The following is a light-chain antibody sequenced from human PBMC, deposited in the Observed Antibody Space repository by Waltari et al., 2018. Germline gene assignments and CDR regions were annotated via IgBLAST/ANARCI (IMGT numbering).Light chain of an antibody. Sequence: QSVLTQPPSVSGAPGQRVTISCTGNNSNIGAGFDVHWYQQLPGTAPKLLIYVTNNRPSGVPDRFSGSKSGTSASLAITGLQAEDEADYYCQSYDSSPYVVFGGGTRLTVL. CDR3: QSYDSSPYVV. CDR2: VTN. CDR1: NSNIGAGFD. V-gene: IGLV1-40*01. J-gene: IGLJ3*02.